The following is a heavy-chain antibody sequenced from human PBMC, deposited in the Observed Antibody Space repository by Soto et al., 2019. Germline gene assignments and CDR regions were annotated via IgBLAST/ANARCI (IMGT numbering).Heavy chain of an antibody. D-gene: IGHD6-13*01. CDR1: GFTFSNAW. V-gene: IGHV3-15*01. Sequence: PGGSLRLSCAASGFTFSNAWMSWVRQAPGKGLEWVGRIKSKTDGGTTDYAAPVKGRFTISRDDSKNTLYLQMNSLKTEDTAVYYCTTDPPAAGIFYYYMDVWGKGTTVTVSS. J-gene: IGHJ6*03. CDR2: IKSKTDGGTT. CDR3: TTDPPAAGIFYYYMDV.